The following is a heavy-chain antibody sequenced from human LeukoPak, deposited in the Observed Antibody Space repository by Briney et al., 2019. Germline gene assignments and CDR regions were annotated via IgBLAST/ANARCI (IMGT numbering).Heavy chain of an antibody. V-gene: IGHV4-59*12. D-gene: IGHD3-9*01. Sequence: PSETLSLTCTVSGGSISSYYWSWIRQPPGKGLEWIGYIYYSGSTNYNPSLKSRVTISVDTSKNQFSLKLSSVTAADTAVYYCARDSPIYDILTGYYTGGVDYWGQGTLVTVSS. CDR3: ARDSPIYDILTGYYTGGVDY. CDR1: GGSISSYY. CDR2: IYYSGST. J-gene: IGHJ4*02.